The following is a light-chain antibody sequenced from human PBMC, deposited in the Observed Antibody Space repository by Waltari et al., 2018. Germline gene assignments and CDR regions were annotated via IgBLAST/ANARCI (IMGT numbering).Light chain of an antibody. CDR1: SSNFSNPNNKNY. Sequence: EIMVTQSPDLLPVSLGERPASICRTSSSNFSNPNNKNYLAWYQQKSGQPPTLLIYLVATREACVPARMSGGVSATTFTPTISSLQADDVVGYYCHIHAIPPRTFGRGTKVEIK. V-gene: IGKV4-1*01. CDR2: LVA. J-gene: IGKJ4*01. CDR3: HIHAIPPRT.